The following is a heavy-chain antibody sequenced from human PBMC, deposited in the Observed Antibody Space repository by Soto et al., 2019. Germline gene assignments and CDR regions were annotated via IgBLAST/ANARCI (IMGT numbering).Heavy chain of an antibody. V-gene: IGHV3-33*01. CDR3: ARGGAMSAALSFGMDV. D-gene: IGHD3-16*01. J-gene: IGHJ6*02. Sequence: QLQLMESGGNVVQPGRSLRLSCAASGFTFTTYAMHWVRQAPGTGLEWLAIISHDGNFEYYADSVKGRFTISRDDSKNTIYLQRNSLSGDESGVYFCARGGAMSAALSFGMDVWGQGTTVSVSS. CDR1: GFTFTTYA. CDR2: ISHDGNFE.